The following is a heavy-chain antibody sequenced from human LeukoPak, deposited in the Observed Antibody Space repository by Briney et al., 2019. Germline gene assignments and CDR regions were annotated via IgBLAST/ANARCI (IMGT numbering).Heavy chain of an antibody. CDR1: GFTFSSYG. CDR2: IRYDGSNK. D-gene: IGHD5-18*01. J-gene: IGHJ6*03. V-gene: IGHV3-30*02. CDR3: AKDASWIQLWRPPVLGYMDV. Sequence: GGSLRLSCAASGFTFSSYGMHWVRQAPGKGLEWVAFIRYDGSNKYYADSVKGRFTISRDNSKNTLYLQMNSLRAEDTAVYYCAKDASWIQLWRPPVLGYMDVWGKGTTVTISS.